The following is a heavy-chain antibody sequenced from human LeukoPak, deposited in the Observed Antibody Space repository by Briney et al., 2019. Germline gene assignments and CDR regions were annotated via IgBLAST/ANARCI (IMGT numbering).Heavy chain of an antibody. CDR2: IRYDGSRT. J-gene: IGHJ4*02. V-gene: IGHV3-33*01. Sequence: GGPLRLSCAASGFTFSSYGMHWVRQAPGRGLEWVAIIRYDGSRTYYADSVKGRFTISRDSSKNTLYLQMNSLRAGDTAVYYCARLGSSWSIDYWGQGTLVTVSS. CDR3: ARLGSSWSIDY. CDR1: GFTFSSYG. D-gene: IGHD6-13*01.